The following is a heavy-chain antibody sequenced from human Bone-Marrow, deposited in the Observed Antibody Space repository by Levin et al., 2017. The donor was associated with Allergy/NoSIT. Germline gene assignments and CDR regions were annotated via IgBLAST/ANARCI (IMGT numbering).Heavy chain of an antibody. V-gene: IGHV4-59*08. CDR1: GGSSSSYY. J-gene: IGHJ1*01. CDR2: IYYDGST. D-gene: IGHD6-13*01. CDR3: ASPDIAATGAGHGYFQH. Sequence: PSETLSLTCTFSGGSSSSYYWSWFRQPPGKGLEWIGYIYYDGSTNYNPSLKSRVTISVDTSKNQFSLRLSSVTAADTAVYYCASPDIAATGAGHGYFQHWGPGTLVTVSS.